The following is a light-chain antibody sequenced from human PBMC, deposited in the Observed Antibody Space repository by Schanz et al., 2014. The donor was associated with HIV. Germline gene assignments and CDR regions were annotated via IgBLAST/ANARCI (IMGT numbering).Light chain of an antibody. CDR2: GAS. V-gene: IGKV3-20*01. CDR3: QQANSFPYT. J-gene: IGKJ2*01. CDR1: QSVSSSY. Sequence: EIVLTQSPGTLSLSPGERATLSCRASQSVSSSYLAWYQQKLGQAPRLLIYGASTRATGIPDRFSGSESGTEFTLTISSLQSEDFATYYCQQANSFPYTFGQGTNLEIK.